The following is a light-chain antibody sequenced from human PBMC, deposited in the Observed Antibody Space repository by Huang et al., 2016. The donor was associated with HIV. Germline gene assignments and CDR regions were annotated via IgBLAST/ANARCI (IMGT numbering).Light chain of an antibody. CDR1: QDIRNY. V-gene: IGKV1-27*01. J-gene: IGKJ2*01. CDR3: QKYNSAPYT. Sequence: DIHMTQSPSSLSSSVGDRVTITCRASQDIRNYLAWYQQKPGTAPKLLISAASTFQSGVPSRFSGSGSGTDFTLTIGSLQPEDVATYYCQKYNSAPYTFGQGTKLEIK. CDR2: AAS.